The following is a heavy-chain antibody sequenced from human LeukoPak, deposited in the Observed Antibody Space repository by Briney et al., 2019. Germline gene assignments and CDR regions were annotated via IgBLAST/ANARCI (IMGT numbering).Heavy chain of an antibody. CDR3: ARDSGMATNPGAFDI. V-gene: IGHV3-53*04. Sequence: GGSLRLSCAASGFTVSSNYMSWVRQAPGKGLEWVSVIYSGGSTYYADSVKGRFTISRHNSKNTLYLQMNSLRAEDTAVYYCARDSGMATNPGAFDIWGQGTMVTVSS. J-gene: IGHJ3*02. CDR1: GFTVSSNY. CDR2: IYSGGST. D-gene: IGHD5-24*01.